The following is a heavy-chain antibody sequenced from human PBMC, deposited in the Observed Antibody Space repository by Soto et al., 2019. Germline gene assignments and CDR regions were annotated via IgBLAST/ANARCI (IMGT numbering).Heavy chain of an antibody. CDR3: ARDRDDYGDYGY. D-gene: IGHD4-17*01. J-gene: IGHJ4*02. Sequence: PGGSLRLSCAASGFTFSSYSMNWVRQAPGKGLEWLSYISSSSSTIYYADSVKGRFTISRDNAKNSLYLQMNSLRAEDTAVYYCARDRDDYGDYGYWGQGTRVTVPS. CDR1: GFTFSSYS. CDR2: ISSSSSTI. V-gene: IGHV3-48*01.